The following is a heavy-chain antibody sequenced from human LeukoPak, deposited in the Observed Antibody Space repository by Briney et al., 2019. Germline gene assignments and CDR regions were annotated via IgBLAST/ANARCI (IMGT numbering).Heavy chain of an antibody. CDR1: GYTFTGYY. CDR3: ARVVGESVAGRDY. D-gene: IGHD6-19*01. CDR2: INPNSGGT. J-gene: IGHJ4*02. Sequence: ASVKVSCKASGYTFTGYYMHWVRQAPGPGLEWMGWINPNSGGTNYAQKFQGRVTMTRDTSISTAYMELSRLRSDDTAVYYCARVVGESVAGRDYWGQGTLVTVSS. V-gene: IGHV1-2*02.